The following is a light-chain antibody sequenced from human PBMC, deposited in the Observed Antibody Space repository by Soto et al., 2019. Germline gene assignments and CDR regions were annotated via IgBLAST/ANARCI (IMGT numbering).Light chain of an antibody. J-gene: IGKJ1*01. V-gene: IGKV3-20*01. CDR1: QNVRSN. CDR3: QQYGRSSWT. CDR2: AAS. Sequence: EVVMTQSPATLSVSPGERVTLSCRASQNVRSNLAWYQHKRGQPPRLLIYAASTRATGIPDRFSGSGSGTDFTLTITRLEPEDFAVYYCQQYGRSSWTFGQGTKVDIK.